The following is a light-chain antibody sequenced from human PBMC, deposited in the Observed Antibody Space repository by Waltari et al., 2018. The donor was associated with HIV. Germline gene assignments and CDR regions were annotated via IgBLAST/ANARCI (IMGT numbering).Light chain of an antibody. CDR3: MQSRHRPVI. V-gene: IGKV2-30*01. CDR2: KVS. J-gene: IGKJ4*01. CDR1: QSLVYGDGKTY. Sequence: DVVLTQSPLSLAVTLGQPASISCKSSQSLVYGDGKTYLTWFQQRPGHSPRRLIYKVSQRDSGVPDRFSGSGSGTYFTLKISRVEAEDVGVYYCMQSRHRPVIFGAGTKVEIK.